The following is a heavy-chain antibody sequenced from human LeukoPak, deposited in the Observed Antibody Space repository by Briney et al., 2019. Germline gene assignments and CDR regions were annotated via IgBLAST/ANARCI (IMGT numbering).Heavy chain of an antibody. J-gene: IGHJ4*02. V-gene: IGHV3-21*01. CDR3: ARDIGEWFGERWAFDDY. D-gene: IGHD3-10*01. CDR2: ISSSGSYI. CDR1: GFTFSSYS. Sequence: GGSLRLSCAASGFTFSSYSMNWVRQAPGKGLEWVSSISSSGSYISYADSGKGRFTISRDNAKNSLYLQMNSLRAEDTAVYYCARDIGEWFGERWAFDDYWGQGTLVTVSS.